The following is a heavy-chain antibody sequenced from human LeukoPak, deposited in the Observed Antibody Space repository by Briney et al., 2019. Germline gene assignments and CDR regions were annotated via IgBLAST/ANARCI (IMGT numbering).Heavy chain of an antibody. D-gene: IGHD2-2*01. CDR1: GFTFSSYS. J-gene: IGHJ2*01. CDR2: ISSSSSYI. CDR3: ARITKTVVPAALPNWYFDL. Sequence: GGSLRLSCAASGFTFSSYSMNWVRQAPGKGLEWVSSISSSSSYIYYADSVKGRFTISRDNAKNSLYLQMNSLRAEDTAVYYCARITKTVVPAALPNWYFDLWGQGTLVAVSS. V-gene: IGHV3-21*01.